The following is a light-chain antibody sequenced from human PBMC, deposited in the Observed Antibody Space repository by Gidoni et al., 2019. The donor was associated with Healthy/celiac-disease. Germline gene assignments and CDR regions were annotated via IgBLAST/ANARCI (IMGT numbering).Light chain of an antibody. CDR2: GAS. J-gene: IGKJ1*01. Sequence: EIVLKQSPGTLSLSPGERATLSCRASQSVSSSYLAWYQQKPGQAPRLLIYGASSRATVTPDRFSGSGSGTDFTLTISRLEPEDFAAYYCQHYGSSPVTFGQGTKVEIK. CDR3: QHYGSSPVT. CDR1: QSVSSSY. V-gene: IGKV3-20*01.